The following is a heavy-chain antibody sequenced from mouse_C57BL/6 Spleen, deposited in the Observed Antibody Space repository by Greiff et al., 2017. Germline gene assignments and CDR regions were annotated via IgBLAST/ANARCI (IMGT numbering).Heavy chain of an antibody. V-gene: IGHV1-15*01. J-gene: IGHJ2*01. CDR3: TRSVGYGNFFDY. D-gene: IGHD2-1*01. Sequence: QVQLQQSGAELVRPGASVTLSCKASGYTFTDYEMHWVKQTPVHGLEWIGAIDPETGGTAYNQKFKGKAILTADKSSSTAYMELRSLTSEDSAVYYCTRSVGYGNFFDYWGQGTTLTVSS. CDR2: IDPETGGT. CDR1: GYTFTDYE.